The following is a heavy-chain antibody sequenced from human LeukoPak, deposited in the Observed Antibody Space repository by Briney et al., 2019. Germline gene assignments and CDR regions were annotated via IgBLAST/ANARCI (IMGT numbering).Heavy chain of an antibody. Sequence: PGGSLRLSCAASGFIFSSYAMHWVRQAPGKGLEYVSAISSNGGTTDYANSVKGRFTISRDNSKNTLYLQMGSLRVEDMAVYYCAREVPNDDHRDFFDYWGQGTLVTVSS. CDR3: AREVPNDDHRDFFDY. CDR1: GFIFSSYA. V-gene: IGHV3-64*01. CDR2: ISSNGGTT. J-gene: IGHJ4*02. D-gene: IGHD3-16*01.